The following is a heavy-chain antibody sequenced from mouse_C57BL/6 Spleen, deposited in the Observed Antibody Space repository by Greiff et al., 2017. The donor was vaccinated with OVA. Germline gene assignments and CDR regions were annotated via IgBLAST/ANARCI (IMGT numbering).Heavy chain of an antibody. CDR2: ILPGSGST. V-gene: IGHV1-9*01. Sequence: QVQLQQSGAELMKPGASVKLSCKATGYTFTGYWIEWVKQRPGHGLEWIGEILPGSGSTNYNEKFKGKATFTADTSSNTAYMQISSLTTEDSAIYYCARGTAQATHFAYWGQGTLVTVSA. D-gene: IGHD3-2*02. CDR1: GYTFTGYW. J-gene: IGHJ3*01. CDR3: ARGTAQATHFAY.